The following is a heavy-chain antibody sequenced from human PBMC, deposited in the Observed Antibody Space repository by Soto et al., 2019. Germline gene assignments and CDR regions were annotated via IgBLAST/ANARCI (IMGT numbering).Heavy chain of an antibody. CDR3: ARDLAAVPRAFDY. CDR2: VNHSGTT. V-gene: IGHV4-34*01. CDR1: GGSFSGYY. D-gene: IGHD6-13*01. J-gene: IGHJ4*02. Sequence: SETLSLTCAVYGGSFSGYYWTWIRQSPEKGLEWIGEVNHSGTTYYNPSLKTRVTISVHTPKNQFSLKMSSVTAADTAVYYCARDLAAVPRAFDYWGRGTLVTVSS.